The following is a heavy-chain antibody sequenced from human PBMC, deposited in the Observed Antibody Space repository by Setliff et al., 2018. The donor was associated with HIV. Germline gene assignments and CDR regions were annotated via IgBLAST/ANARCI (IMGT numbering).Heavy chain of an antibody. V-gene: IGHV3-7*05. Sequence: GSLRLSCAAPGFTFSSYWMSWVRQAPGKGLEWVANIKQDGSEKYYVDSVKGRFTISRDNAKNSLYLQMNSLRAEDTAVYYCASSGSGSYINWFGPWGQGTLVTVSS. J-gene: IGHJ5*02. CDR2: IKQDGSEK. D-gene: IGHD3-10*01. CDR3: ASSGSGSYINWFGP. CDR1: GFTFSSYW.